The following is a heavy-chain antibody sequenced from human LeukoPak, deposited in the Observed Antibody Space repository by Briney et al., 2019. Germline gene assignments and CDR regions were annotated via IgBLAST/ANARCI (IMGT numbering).Heavy chain of an antibody. V-gene: IGHV3-11*01. Sequence: GGSLRLSCAASGFTFSDYYMSWIRQAPGKGLEWVSYITSSATAIYYTDSVKGRFTISRDNAKNSLYLQMNSLRAEDTAVYYCVRDARYCPDSWGQGTLVTVSS. CDR1: GFTFSDYY. CDR3: VRDARYCPDS. D-gene: IGHD2-8*02. CDR2: ITSSATAI. J-gene: IGHJ5*02.